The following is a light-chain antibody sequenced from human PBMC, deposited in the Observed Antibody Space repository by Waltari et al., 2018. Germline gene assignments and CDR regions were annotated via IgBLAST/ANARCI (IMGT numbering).Light chain of an antibody. J-gene: IGLJ2*01. CDR3: QVWDSSSVV. CDR2: DDS. V-gene: IGLV3-21*02. Sequence: SYVLTPPPSASAAPEPTARTTSGGNNLGSRSVHWYQQKPGQAPVLVVYDDSDRPSGIPERFSGSNSGNTATLTISRVEAGDEADYYCQVWDSSSVVFGGGTKLTVL. CDR1: NLGSRS.